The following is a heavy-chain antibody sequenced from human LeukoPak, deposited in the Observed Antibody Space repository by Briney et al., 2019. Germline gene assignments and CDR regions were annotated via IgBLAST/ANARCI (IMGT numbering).Heavy chain of an antibody. V-gene: IGHV3-11*01. CDR1: GFIFSDYY. D-gene: IGHD5-24*01. J-gene: IGHJ4*02. CDR3: AKDAGWLQLDF. Sequence: PGGSLRLSCAASGFIFSDYYMIWIRQAPGKGLEWVSYIGKSGSPIYYADSVKGRFTISRDNAKNSLYLQMSSLRAEDTAMYYCAKDAGWLQLDFWGQGALVTVSS. CDR2: IGKSGSPI.